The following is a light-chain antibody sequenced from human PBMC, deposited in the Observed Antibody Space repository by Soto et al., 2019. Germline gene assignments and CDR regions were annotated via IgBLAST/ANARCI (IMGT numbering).Light chain of an antibody. J-gene: IGKJ1*01. V-gene: IGKV1-5*01. Sequence: DIQMTQSPSTLSASVGDRVTITCRASQSISSWLAWYQQKPGKAPKLLIYDASSLESGVPSRFSGSVSGTEFNLTISILQPDDFATYYCQQYNSYSPGWTFGQGTKVEIK. CDR2: DAS. CDR3: QQYNSYSPGWT. CDR1: QSISSW.